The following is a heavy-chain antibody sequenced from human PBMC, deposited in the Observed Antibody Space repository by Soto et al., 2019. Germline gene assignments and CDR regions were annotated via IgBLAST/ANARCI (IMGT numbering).Heavy chain of an antibody. CDR1: GGSISSSIYY. V-gene: IGHV4-39*01. CDR2: IYYSGST. CDR3: ARIGEQQLVPDY. Sequence: SETLSLTCTVSGGSISSSIYYWVWIRQPPGKGLEWIGSIYYSGSTYYNPSLKSRVTISVDTSKNQFSLKLSSVTAADTAVYYCARIGEQQLVPDYWGQGTLVTVSS. J-gene: IGHJ4*02. D-gene: IGHD6-13*01.